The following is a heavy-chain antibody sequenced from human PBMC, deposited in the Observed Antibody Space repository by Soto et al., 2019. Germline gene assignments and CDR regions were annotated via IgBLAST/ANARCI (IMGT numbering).Heavy chain of an antibody. J-gene: IGHJ4*02. CDR1: GVTLSSYT. CDR3: ARDTGYCSDTSGPDFDY. CDR2: VIPNLGVT. V-gene: IGHV1-69*08. Sequence: QVQLVQSGAEVKKPGSSVKVSCKASGVTLSSYTFSWVRQAPGQGLEWMGRVIPNLGVTNYAKKFQGRFTIVVDTSTSTAYMELNSLRYEDTAVYYCARDTGYCSDTSGPDFDYWGQGTLVTVSS. D-gene: IGHD2-15*01.